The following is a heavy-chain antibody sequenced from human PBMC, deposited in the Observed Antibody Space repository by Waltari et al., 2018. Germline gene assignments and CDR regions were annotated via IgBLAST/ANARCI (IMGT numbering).Heavy chain of an antibody. D-gene: IGHD2-15*01. V-gene: IGHV1-69*13. CDR2: IIPIFGTA. CDR1: GGTFSSYA. Sequence: QVQLVQSGAEVKKPGSSVKVSCKASGGTFSSYAISWVRQAPGQGLEWMGGIIPIFGTANYAQKFQGRVTITADESTSTAYMELSSLRSEDTAVYYCASSIVGVGGNLYYFDYWGQGTLVTVSS. J-gene: IGHJ4*02. CDR3: ASSIVGVGGNLYYFDY.